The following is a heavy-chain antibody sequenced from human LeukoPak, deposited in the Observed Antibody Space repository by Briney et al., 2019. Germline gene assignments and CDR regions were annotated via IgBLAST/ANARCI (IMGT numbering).Heavy chain of an antibody. CDR2: IWYDGSNK. CDR3: ARDGITFGGVIVKAPGYFDY. J-gene: IGHJ4*02. CDR1: GFTFSSYG. Sequence: PGGSLRLSCAASGFTFSSYGMHWVRQAPGKGLEWVAVIWYDGSNKYYADSVKGRFTISRDNSKNTLYLQMHSLRAEDTAVYYCARDGITFGGVIVKAPGYFDYWGQGTLVTVSS. V-gene: IGHV3-33*01. D-gene: IGHD3-16*02.